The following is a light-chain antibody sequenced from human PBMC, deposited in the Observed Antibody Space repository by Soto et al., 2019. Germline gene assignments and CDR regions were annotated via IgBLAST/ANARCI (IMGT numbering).Light chain of an antibody. Sequence: GDRVTVTCRASEDITNYLAWYQQKAGKAPKLLIYDASTFHSGVPSRFSGGGSGTDFTLTISGLQPEDFAPYYCLQITSDPSAFGGGAKVEI. V-gene: IGKV1-9*01. CDR1: EDITNY. CDR3: LQITSDPSA. CDR2: DAS. J-gene: IGKJ4*01.